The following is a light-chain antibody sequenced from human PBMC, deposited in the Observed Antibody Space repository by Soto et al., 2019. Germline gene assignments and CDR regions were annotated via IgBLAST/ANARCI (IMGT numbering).Light chain of an antibody. CDR1: QSVGSN. J-gene: IGKJ4*01. CDR2: GAS. CDR3: QQYNNWPLT. Sequence: EIVMTQCPATLSLTPCERATLSCRPSQSVGSNLAWYQQKPGQAPRLLIYGASTRATGIPARFSGSGSGTEFTLTISSLQSEDFAVYHCQQYNNWPLTFGGGTKVDI. V-gene: IGKV3-15*01.